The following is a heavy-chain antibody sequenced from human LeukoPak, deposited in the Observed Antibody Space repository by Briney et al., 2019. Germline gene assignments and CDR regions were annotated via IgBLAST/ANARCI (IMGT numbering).Heavy chain of an antibody. V-gene: IGHV3-23*01. Sequence: PGGSLRLSCAASGFTFSSYAMSWVRQAPGKGLEWVSAISGSGGSTYYADSVKGRFTTSRDNSKNTLYLQMNSLRAEDTAVYYCAKGDGDYMHYFDYWGQGTLVTVSS. D-gene: IGHD4-17*01. J-gene: IGHJ4*02. CDR3: AKGDGDYMHYFDY. CDR2: ISGSGGST. CDR1: GFTFSSYA.